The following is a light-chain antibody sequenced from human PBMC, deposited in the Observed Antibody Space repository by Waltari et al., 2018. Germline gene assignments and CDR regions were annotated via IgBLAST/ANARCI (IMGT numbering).Light chain of an antibody. V-gene: IGKV3-20*01. CDR2: GAS. J-gene: IGKJ1*01. Sequence: CRASQSVGRALAWYQQKPGQAPRLLIYGASNRATGMPDRFSGSGSGTDFSLTISRLEPEDFAVYYCQHYVRLPATFGRGTKVEIK. CDR3: QHYVRLPAT. CDR1: QSVGRA.